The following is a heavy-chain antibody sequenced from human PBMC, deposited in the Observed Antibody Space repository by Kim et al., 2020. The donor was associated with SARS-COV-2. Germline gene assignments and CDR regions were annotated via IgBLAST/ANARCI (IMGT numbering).Heavy chain of an antibody. J-gene: IGHJ6*02. CDR3: ARSKNYYDSSGYYFAYYYYGMDV. CDR2: IGTAGDT. Sequence: GGSLRLSCAASGFTFSSYDMHWVRQATGKGLEWVSAIGTAGDTYYPGSVKGRFTISRENAKNSLYLQMNSLRAGDTAVYYCARSKNYYDSSGYYFAYYYYGMDVWGQGTTVTVSS. CDR1: GFTFSSYD. V-gene: IGHV3-13*04. D-gene: IGHD3-22*01.